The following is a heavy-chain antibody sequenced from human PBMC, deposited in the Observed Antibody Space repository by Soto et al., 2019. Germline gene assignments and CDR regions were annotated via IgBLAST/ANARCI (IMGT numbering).Heavy chain of an antibody. V-gene: IGHV1-2*04. CDR3: AIAYYYDSGGYYPHDAFDI. D-gene: IGHD3-22*01. CDR1: GYTFTAYY. J-gene: IGHJ3*02. Sequence: GASVKVSCKASGYTFTAYYMHWLRQAPGQGLEWMGWINPNSGGTNYAQKFQGWVTMTRDTSISTAYMELSRLRSDETAVYYCAIAYYYDSGGYYPHDAFDIWGQGTMVTVSS. CDR2: INPNSGGT.